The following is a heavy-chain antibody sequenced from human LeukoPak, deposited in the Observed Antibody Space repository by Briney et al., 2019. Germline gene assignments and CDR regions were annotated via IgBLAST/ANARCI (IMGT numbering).Heavy chain of an antibody. CDR2: IYYSGST. CDR1: DGSVSDNSYY. J-gene: IGHJ6*02. V-gene: IGHV4-39*01. D-gene: IGHD3-16*01. Sequence: PSETLSLTCTVSDGSVSDNSYYWGWIRQPPGKGLEWIGTIYYSGSTYYNPSLNSRVTISVDTSKNQFSLKLSSVTAADTAVYYCARTYGPHYYYYDMDVWGQGTTVIVSS. CDR3: ARTYGPHYYYYDMDV.